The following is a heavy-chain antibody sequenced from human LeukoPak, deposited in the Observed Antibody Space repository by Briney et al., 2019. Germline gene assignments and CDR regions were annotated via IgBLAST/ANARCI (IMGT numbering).Heavy chain of an antibody. J-gene: IGHJ4*02. D-gene: IGHD1-20*01. CDR2: IYSGGST. CDR1: GFTFSNAW. Sequence: GGSLRLSCAASGFTFSNAWMNWVRQAPGKGLEWVSVIYSGGSTYYADSVKGRFTISRDNSKNTLYLQMNSLRAEDTAVYYCARGNWNDDIDYWGQGTLVTVSS. V-gene: IGHV3-53*01. CDR3: ARGNWNDDIDY.